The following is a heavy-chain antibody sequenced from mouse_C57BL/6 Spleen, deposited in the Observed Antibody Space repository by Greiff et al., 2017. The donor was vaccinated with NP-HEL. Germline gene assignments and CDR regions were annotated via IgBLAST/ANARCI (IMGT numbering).Heavy chain of an antibody. V-gene: IGHV3-6*01. CDR1: GYSITSGYY. CDR3: ASLYDGYYGWYFDV. J-gene: IGHJ1*03. Sequence: ESGPGLVKPSQSLSLTCSVTGYSITSGYYWNWIRQFPGNKLEWMGYISYDGSNNYNPSLKNRISITRDTSKNQFFLKLNSVTTEDTATYYCASLYDGYYGWYFDVWGTGTTVTVSS. CDR2: ISYDGSN. D-gene: IGHD2-3*01.